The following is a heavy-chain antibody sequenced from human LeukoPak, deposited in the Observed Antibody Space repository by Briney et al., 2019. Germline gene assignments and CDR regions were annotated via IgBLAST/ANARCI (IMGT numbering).Heavy chain of an antibody. V-gene: IGHV3-9*03. J-gene: IGHJ3*02. Sequence: GGSLRLSCAASGFTFDDYAMHWVRQAPGKGLVWVSGISWNSGSIGYADSVKGRFTISRDNAKNSLYLQMNSLRAEDMALYYCAKVRLGYSYGYGDDAFAIWGQGTMVTVSS. CDR2: ISWNSGSI. D-gene: IGHD5-18*01. CDR3: AKVRLGYSYGYGDDAFAI. CDR1: GFTFDDYA.